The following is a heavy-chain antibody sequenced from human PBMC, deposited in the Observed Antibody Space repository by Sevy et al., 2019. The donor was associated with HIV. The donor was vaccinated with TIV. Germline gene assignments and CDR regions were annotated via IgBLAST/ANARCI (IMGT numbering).Heavy chain of an antibody. V-gene: IGHV3-49*03. Sequence: GGSLRLSCTASGFTFGEYSMSWFRQAPGKGLEWVSFIRSEVYGGTTEYAASLKGRFTISRDDSKSIAYLQMSSLKTEDTAVYYCTRGRRVYADYGVDYWRQGTLVTVSS. J-gene: IGHJ4*02. CDR1: GFTFGEYS. CDR3: TRGRRVYADYGVDY. CDR2: IRSEVYGGTT. D-gene: IGHD4-17*01.